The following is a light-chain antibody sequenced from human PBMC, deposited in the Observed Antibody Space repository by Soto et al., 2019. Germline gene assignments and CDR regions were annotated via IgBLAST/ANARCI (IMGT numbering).Light chain of an antibody. J-gene: IGLJ3*02. V-gene: IGLV2-23*02. Sequence: QSALTQPASVSGSPGHSITISCAGTRSDVGNYNLVSWYQQHPGKAPKLMIYEVNKRPSGVSNRFSGSKSSNTASLTISGLQAEDEADYYCCSYAGSDTWAFGGGTKLTVL. CDR3: CSYAGSDTWA. CDR1: RSDVGNYNL. CDR2: EVN.